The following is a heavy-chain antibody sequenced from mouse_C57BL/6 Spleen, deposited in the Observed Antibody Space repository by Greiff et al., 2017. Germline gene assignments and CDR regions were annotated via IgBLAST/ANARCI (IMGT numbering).Heavy chain of an antibody. CDR1: GYTFTSYW. Sequence: QVQLQQPGAELVKPGASVKLSCKASGYTFTSYWMPWVKQRPGQGLEWIGEIDPSDSYTNYNQKFKGKATLTVDTSSSTAYMQLSSLTSEDSAVYYCARGNDYAMDYWGQGTSVTVSS. V-gene: IGHV1-50*01. CDR3: ARGNDYAMDY. CDR2: IDPSDSYT. J-gene: IGHJ4*01.